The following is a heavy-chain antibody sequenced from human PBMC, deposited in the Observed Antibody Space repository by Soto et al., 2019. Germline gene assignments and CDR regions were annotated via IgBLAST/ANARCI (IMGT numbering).Heavy chain of an antibody. CDR3: ARGTDYGYYFDY. D-gene: IGHD4-17*01. CDR2: IWYDGSNK. Sequence: GGSLRLSCAASGFTFSIYGMHWVRQAPGKGLEWVAVIWYDGSNKYYADSVKGRFTISRDNSKNTLYLQMNSLRAEDTAVYYCARGTDYGYYFDYWGQGTLVTVSS. V-gene: IGHV3-33*01. CDR1: GFTFSIYG. J-gene: IGHJ4*01.